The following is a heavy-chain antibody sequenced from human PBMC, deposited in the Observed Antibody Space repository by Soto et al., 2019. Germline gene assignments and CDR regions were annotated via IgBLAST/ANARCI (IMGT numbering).Heavy chain of an antibody. CDR2: IYYSGST. J-gene: IGHJ5*02. CDR3: ARVLMDDRLSRYYFGWLEQ. Sequence: PSETLSRTCTLSRSSITSSSYYWGWIRQPPGRGLEWIGSIYYSGSTYYNPSLKSRLTISVDTSKNQFSLQLSSVSAAATAVYFCARVLMDDRLSRYYFGWLEQWGQGTLVTVSS. D-gene: IGHD3-10*01. CDR1: RSSITSSSYY. V-gene: IGHV4-39*01.